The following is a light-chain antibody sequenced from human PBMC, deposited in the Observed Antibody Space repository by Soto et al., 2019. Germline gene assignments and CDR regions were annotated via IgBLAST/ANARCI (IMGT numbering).Light chain of an antibody. CDR2: GAS. CDR1: QSVSSSY. Sequence: EIVLTQSPGTLSLSPGERATLSCRASQSVSSSYLAWYQQKPGQAPRPLIYGASSKAIGIPDRVSGSGSGTDFSLTIGRLEPEGFAVDDWQQYGSSPWTFGQGTKVEIK. V-gene: IGKV3-20*01. J-gene: IGKJ1*01. CDR3: QQYGSSPWT.